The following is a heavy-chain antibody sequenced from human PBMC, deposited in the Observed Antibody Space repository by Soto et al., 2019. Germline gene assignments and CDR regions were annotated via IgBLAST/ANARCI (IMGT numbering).Heavy chain of an antibody. CDR1: GYTFTSYY. CDR3: ARGHIVVVVAAEFDY. J-gene: IGHJ4*02. CDR2: INPSGGST. D-gene: IGHD2-15*01. Sequence: ASVKVSCKASGYTFTSYYMHWVRQAPGQGLEWMGIINPSGGSTSYAQKFQGRVTMTRDTSTSTVYMELSSLRPEDTAVYYCARGHIVVVVAAEFDYWGQGTLVTVSS. V-gene: IGHV1-46*01.